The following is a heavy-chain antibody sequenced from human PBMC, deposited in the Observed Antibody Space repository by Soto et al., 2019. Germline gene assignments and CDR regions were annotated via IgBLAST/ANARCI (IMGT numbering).Heavy chain of an antibody. J-gene: IGHJ3*02. CDR3: PRRTVAAVQKAALDI. Sequence: GESLKISWKGSGYSFTSYRIGWVRQMPGKGLEWMGISYPGDSDTRCSPSFQGQVTISADNSISTAYRQWSSPDAPDRGGYHCPRRTVAAVQKAALDIWGQWTMVAV. V-gene: IGHV5-51*01. CDR2: SYPGDSDT. CDR1: GYSFTSYR. D-gene: IGHD2-15*01.